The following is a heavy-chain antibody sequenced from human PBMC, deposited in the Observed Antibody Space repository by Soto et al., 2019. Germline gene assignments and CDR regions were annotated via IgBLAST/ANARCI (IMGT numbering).Heavy chain of an antibody. CDR3: ARVGWELLLDYLDY. V-gene: IGHV3-48*01. CDR2: ISSSSSTI. J-gene: IGHJ4*02. D-gene: IGHD1-26*01. Sequence: EVQLVESGGGLVQPGGSLRLSCAASGFTFSSYSMNWVRQAPGKGLEWVSYISSSSSTIYYADSVKGRFTISRDNAKNSLYLQMNSLRAEDTAVYYCARVGWELLLDYLDYWGQGTLVTVSS. CDR1: GFTFSSYS.